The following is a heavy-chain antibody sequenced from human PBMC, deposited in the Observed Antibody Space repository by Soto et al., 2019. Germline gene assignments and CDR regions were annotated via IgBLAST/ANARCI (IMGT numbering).Heavy chain of an antibody. Sequence: SETLSLTCTVSGGSVSSGSYYWSWIRQPPGKGLEWIGYIYYSGSTNYNPSLKSRVTISVDTSKNQFSLKLSSVTAADTAVYYCARGVITIFGVVTPGAFDIGGQGTMVT. J-gene: IGHJ3*02. CDR2: IYYSGST. V-gene: IGHV4-61*01. D-gene: IGHD3-3*01. CDR1: GGSVSSGSYY. CDR3: ARGVITIFGVVTPGAFDI.